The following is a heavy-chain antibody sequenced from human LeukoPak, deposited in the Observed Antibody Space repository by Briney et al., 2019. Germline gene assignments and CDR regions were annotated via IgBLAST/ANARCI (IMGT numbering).Heavy chain of an antibody. CDR1: GFTFDDYA. CDR2: ISGDGGST. CDR3: AKNYGGFYGDNSHFDN. J-gene: IGHJ4*02. Sequence: GGSLRLSCAASGFTFDDYAMHWVRQAPGKGLEWVSLISGDGGSTYYADSVKGRFTISRDNSKNSLYLQMNSLRTEDTALYYCAKNYGGFYGDNSHFDNWGQGTLVTVSS. V-gene: IGHV3-43*02. D-gene: IGHD4/OR15-4a*01.